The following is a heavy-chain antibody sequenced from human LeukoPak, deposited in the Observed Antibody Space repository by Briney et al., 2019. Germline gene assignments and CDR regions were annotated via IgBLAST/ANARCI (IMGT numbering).Heavy chain of an antibody. J-gene: IGHJ4*02. CDR3: ARGGRGFTSPFDY. D-gene: IGHD5-12*01. Sequence: KSSETLSLTCTVSGGSTSSSNYYWGWIRQPPGKGLEWIGSISYSGSTYYNPSLKSRVTISVDTSKNHFSLRLSSETAADTAVYYCARGGRGFTSPFDYWGQGTLVTVSS. V-gene: IGHV4-39*02. CDR2: ISYSGST. CDR1: GGSTSSSNYY.